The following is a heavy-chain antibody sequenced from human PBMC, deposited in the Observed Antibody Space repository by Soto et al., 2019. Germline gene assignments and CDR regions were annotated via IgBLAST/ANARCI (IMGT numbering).Heavy chain of an antibody. V-gene: IGHV1-69*02. D-gene: IGHD3-22*01. CDR3: ARPYYYDSSGSTPLDY. J-gene: IGHJ4*01. Sequence: QVQLVQSGAEVKKPGSSVKVSCKASGGTFSSYTISWVRQAPGQGLEWMGRIIPILGIANYAQKFQGRVTITADKSTSTAYMELSSLRSEDTAVYYCARPYYYDSSGSTPLDYWGHGTLVKVSS. CDR2: IIPILGIA. CDR1: GGTFSSYT.